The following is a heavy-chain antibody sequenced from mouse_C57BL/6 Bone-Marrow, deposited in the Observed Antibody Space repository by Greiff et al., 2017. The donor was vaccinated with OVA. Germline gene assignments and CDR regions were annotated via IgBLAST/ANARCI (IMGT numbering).Heavy chain of an antibody. CDR2: IYPRSGNT. V-gene: IGHV1-81*01. D-gene: IGHD4-1*01. Sequence: QVQLQQSGAELARPGASVKLSCKASGYTFTSYGISWVKQRTGQGLEWIGEIYPRSGNTYYNEKFKGKATLTADKSSSTAYMELRSLTSEDSAVYFCARRLGVDYWGQGTTLTVSS. CDR3: ARRLGVDY. J-gene: IGHJ2*01. CDR1: GYTFTSYG.